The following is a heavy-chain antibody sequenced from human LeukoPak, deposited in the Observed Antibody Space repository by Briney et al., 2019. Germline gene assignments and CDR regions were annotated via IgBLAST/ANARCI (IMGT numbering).Heavy chain of an antibody. Sequence: SETLSLTCTVSGGSISSYYWSWIRQPPGKGLEWIGYIYYSGSTNYNPSLKSRVTISVDTSKNQFSLKLSSVTAADTAVYYCARGDFWSGYLADYWGQGTLVTVSS. D-gene: IGHD3-3*01. CDR1: GGSISSYY. J-gene: IGHJ4*02. CDR3: ARGDFWSGYLADY. CDR2: IYYSGST. V-gene: IGHV4-59*01.